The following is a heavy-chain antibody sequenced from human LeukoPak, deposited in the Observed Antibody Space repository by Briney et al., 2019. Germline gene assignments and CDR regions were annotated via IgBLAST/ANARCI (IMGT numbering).Heavy chain of an antibody. D-gene: IGHD6-13*01. CDR2: IYSGGST. CDR1: GFTVSSNY. J-gene: IGHJ6*03. CDR3: ARDLRGNIAAVNYYYMDV. Sequence: GGSLRLSCAASGFTVSSNYMSWVRQAPGKGLEWVSVIYSGGSTYYADSVKGRFTISRDNSKNTLYLQMNSLRAEDTSVYYCARDLRGNIAAVNYYYMDVWGKGTTVTVSS. V-gene: IGHV3-66*02.